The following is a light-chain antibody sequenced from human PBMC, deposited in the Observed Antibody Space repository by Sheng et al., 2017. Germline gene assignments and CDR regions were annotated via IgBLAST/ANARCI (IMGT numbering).Light chain of an antibody. CDR1: SSDVGGYKY. Sequence: QSALTQPASVSGSPGQSITISCTGTSSDVGGYKYVSWYQQHPGKAPKLMIYEVSKRPSGVPDRFSGSKSGNTASLTVSGLQAADEADYYCNSYAGSFYVFGTGTKVTVL. V-gene: IGLV2-8*01. CDR3: NSYAGSFYV. J-gene: IGLJ1*01. CDR2: EVS.